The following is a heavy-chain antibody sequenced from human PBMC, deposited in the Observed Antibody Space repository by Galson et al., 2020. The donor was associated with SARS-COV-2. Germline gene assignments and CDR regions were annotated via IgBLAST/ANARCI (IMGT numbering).Heavy chain of an antibody. D-gene: IGHD3-10*01. Sequence: SGPTLVKPTQTLTLTFTFSGFSLSTSGMSVSWIRQPPGKALEWLARINWADDKFYNTSLKTRVTISKDTSENQVVLTLTNMDPVDTATYYCARTPRQEGSGRIWFDPWGQGILVTVSS. V-gene: IGHV2-70*04. CDR2: INWADDK. CDR1: GFSLSTSGMS. J-gene: IGHJ5*02. CDR3: ARTPRQEGSGRIWFDP.